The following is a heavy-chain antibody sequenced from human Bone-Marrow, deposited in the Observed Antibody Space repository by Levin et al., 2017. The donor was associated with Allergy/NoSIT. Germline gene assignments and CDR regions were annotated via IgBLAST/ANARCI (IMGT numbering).Heavy chain of an antibody. J-gene: IGHJ5*02. Sequence: AGGSLRLSCTASGFTFSTNWMNWVRQAPGKGLEWVANIKQDGGDKYYVDSVKGRFTISRDNAKNSLYLQMNSLRAEDTAVYYCARDGRGSTSANNWFGPWGQGTLVTVSS. CDR1: GFTFSTNW. D-gene: IGHD3-16*01. CDR3: ARDGRGSTSANNWFGP. CDR2: IKQDGGDK. V-gene: IGHV3-7*01.